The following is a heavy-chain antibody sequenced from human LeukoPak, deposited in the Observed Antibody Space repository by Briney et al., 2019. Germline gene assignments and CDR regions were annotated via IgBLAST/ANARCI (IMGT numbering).Heavy chain of an antibody. CDR2: ISPYNGNT. V-gene: IGHV1-18*01. J-gene: IGHJ4*02. CDR1: GYDFTSVG. CDR3: ARAGSGSGWYFDY. Sequence: ASVKVSCKASGYDFTSVGITWVRRAPGQGLEWMGWISPYNGNTKYAQKFQGRVAMTTDTSTTTAYMELRGLRFNDTAVYYCARAGSGSGWYFDYWGQGTLVTVSS. D-gene: IGHD6-19*01.